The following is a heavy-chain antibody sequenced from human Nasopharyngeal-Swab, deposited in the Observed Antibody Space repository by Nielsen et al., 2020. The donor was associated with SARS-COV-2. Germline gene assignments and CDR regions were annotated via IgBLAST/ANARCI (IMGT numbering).Heavy chain of an antibody. CDR2: INPSGGGT. Sequence: LRQAPGQGLEWMGLINPSGGGTSYAQKFQGRVTMTRDTSTSTVYMELSSLTSEDTAVYYCARDLKVAAGSQFDYWGQGTLVTVSS. V-gene: IGHV1-46*01. CDR3: ARDLKVAAGSQFDY. J-gene: IGHJ4*02. D-gene: IGHD6-13*01.